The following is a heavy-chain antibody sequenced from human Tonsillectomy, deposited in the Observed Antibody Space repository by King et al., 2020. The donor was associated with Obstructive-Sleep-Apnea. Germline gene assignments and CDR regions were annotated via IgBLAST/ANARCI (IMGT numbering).Heavy chain of an antibody. CDR2: IYHSGST. CDR3: ARGNADNYYDSSGSNFDY. CDR1: GGSISSSNW. Sequence: QLQESGPGLVKPSGTLSLTCAVSGGSISSSNWWSWVRQPPGKGLEWIGEIYHSGSTNYNPSLKSRVTISVDKSKNQFSLKLSSVTAADTAVYYCARGNADNYYDSSGSNFDYWGQGTLVTVSS. V-gene: IGHV4-4*02. D-gene: IGHD3-22*01. J-gene: IGHJ4*02.